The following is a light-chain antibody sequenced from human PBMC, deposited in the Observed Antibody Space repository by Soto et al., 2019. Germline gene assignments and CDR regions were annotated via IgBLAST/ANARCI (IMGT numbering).Light chain of an antibody. CDR2: GAS. CDR1: QGVSRY. Sequence: DIQMTQFPSSLSASVGDRVTMTCRASQGVSRYLAWYQQKPGEVPKLLIYGASTLQSGVPSRFSGSGSGTDFTLTITSVQPEDVATYYCQKYNGDPPFTFGPGTKVDIK. J-gene: IGKJ3*01. V-gene: IGKV1-27*01. CDR3: QKYNGDPPFT.